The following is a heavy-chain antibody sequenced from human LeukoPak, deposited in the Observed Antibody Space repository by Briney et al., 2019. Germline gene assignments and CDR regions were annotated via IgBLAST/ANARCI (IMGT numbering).Heavy chain of an antibody. CDR2: ISAYNGNT. CDR3: AKGGYPPDYYYYGMDV. Sequence: GASVTVSCKASGYTFTSYGISWVRQAPGQGLAWMGWISAYNGNTNYAQKLQGRVTMTTDTSTSTAYMELRSLRSDDTAVYYCAKGGYPPDYYYYGMDVWGQGTTVTVSS. CDR1: GYTFTSYG. D-gene: IGHD5-12*01. J-gene: IGHJ6*02. V-gene: IGHV1-18*01.